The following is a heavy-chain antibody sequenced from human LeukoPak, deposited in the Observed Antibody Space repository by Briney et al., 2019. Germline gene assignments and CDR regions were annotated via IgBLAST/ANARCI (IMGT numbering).Heavy chain of an antibody. CDR1: GFTFSSYS. CDR3: ARDAYCTNGVCPTKD. Sequence: GGALRLSCAASGFTFSSYSMNWVRQAPGKGVEGVSYISSSSSYIYYADSVKGRFTISRDNAKNSLYLQMNSLRAEDTAVYYCARDAYCTNGVCPTKDWGQGTLVTVSS. J-gene: IGHJ4*02. V-gene: IGHV3-21*01. D-gene: IGHD2-8*01. CDR2: ISSSSSYI.